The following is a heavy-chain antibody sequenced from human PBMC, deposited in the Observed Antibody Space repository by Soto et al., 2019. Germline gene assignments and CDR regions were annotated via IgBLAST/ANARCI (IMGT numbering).Heavy chain of an antibody. D-gene: IGHD5-18*01. CDR3: AREGYNFGPFDY. V-gene: IGHV4-59*01. J-gene: IGHJ4*02. Sequence: SETLSLTCTVSGGSISSYYWSRIRRPPGMGLEWIASISYSGTTNYNSSLKSRVTISIDTSKNQFSLKFNSVTAADTAVYYCAREGYNFGPFDYWGQGALVTVSS. CDR1: GGSISSYY. CDR2: ISYSGTT.